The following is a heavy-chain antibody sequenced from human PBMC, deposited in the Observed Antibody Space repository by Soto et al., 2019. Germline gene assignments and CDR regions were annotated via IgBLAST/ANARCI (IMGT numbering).Heavy chain of an antibody. Sequence: EMQVVESGGGLIQPGGSLRLSCAASGFIVSSNYLTWVRQPPGKGLEWVSLIYDNDNTHYADSVRGRFTISRDISKNTFYLQMNSLTAEDTAVYYCGRNAFGVLSEGVVVWGQGTLVSVSS. CDR3: GRNAFGVLSEGVVV. CDR2: IYDNDNT. CDR1: GFIVSSNY. J-gene: IGHJ4*02. V-gene: IGHV3-53*01. D-gene: IGHD3-3*01.